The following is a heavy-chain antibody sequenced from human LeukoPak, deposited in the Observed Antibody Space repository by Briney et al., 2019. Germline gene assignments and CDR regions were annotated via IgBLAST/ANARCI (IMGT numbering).Heavy chain of an antibody. CDR1: GFTFGDYA. Sequence: GGSLRLSCTASGFTFGDYAMSWVRQAPGKGPEWVGFIRSKAYGGTTEYAASVKGRFTISRDDSKSIAYLQMNSLKTEDTAVYYCTRDSHSRSYDILTGYYNPDYYYMDVWGKGTTVTVSS. V-gene: IGHV3-49*04. CDR3: TRDSHSRSYDILTGYYNPDYYYMDV. CDR2: IRSKAYGGTT. J-gene: IGHJ6*03. D-gene: IGHD3-9*01.